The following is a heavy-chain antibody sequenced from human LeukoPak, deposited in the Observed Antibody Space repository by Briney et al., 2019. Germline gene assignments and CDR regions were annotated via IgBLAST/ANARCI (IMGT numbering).Heavy chain of an antibody. CDR2: IWYDGSNK. V-gene: IGHV3-33*06. D-gene: IGHD2-2*02. J-gene: IGHJ5*02. CDR1: GFTFSSYG. Sequence: LSGGSLRLSCAASGFTFSSYGMHWVRQAPGKGLEWVAVIWYDGSNKYYADSVKGRFTISRDSSKNTLYLQMNSLRAEDTAVYYCAKVYHCSSTSCYNANWFDPWGQGTLVTVSS. CDR3: AKVYHCSSTSCYNANWFDP.